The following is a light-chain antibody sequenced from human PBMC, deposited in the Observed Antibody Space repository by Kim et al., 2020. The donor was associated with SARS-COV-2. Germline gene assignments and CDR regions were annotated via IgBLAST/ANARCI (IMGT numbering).Light chain of an antibody. J-gene: IGLJ3*02. Sequence: GQSVTISCTGTSSDFGGYNYVSWYQQHPGKAPKLMIYDVSKRPSGVPDRFSGSKSGNTASLTISGLQAEDEADYYCCSYAGSYWVFGGGTQLTVL. CDR3: CSYAGSYWV. V-gene: IGLV2-11*01. CDR2: DVS. CDR1: SSDFGGYNY.